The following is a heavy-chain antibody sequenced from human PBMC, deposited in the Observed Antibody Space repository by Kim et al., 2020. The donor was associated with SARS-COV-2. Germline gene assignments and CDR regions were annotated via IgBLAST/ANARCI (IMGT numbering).Heavy chain of an antibody. Sequence: ADTVRGRITISKDKAKNSLHLQMHSLGAEDTAEYYCARAGATHDAFDIWGQGTMVTVSS. V-gene: IGHV3-21*01. CDR3: ARAGATHDAFDI. D-gene: IGHD1-26*01. J-gene: IGHJ3*02.